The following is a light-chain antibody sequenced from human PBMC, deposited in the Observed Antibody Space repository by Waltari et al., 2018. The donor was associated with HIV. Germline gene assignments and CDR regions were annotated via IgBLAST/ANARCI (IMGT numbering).Light chain of an antibody. CDR3: ATWDDSLKGVI. CDR1: ISNIGSNT. V-gene: IGLV1-44*01. Sequence: QSELTQPPSTSGAPGQRVTISCSGSISNIGSNTVNWYQHLPGAPPKLLIYGNDQWASGVPDRFSGSKSGTSASLAISGLLSEDEGDYYCATWDDSLKGVIFGGGTKLTVL. J-gene: IGLJ2*01. CDR2: GND.